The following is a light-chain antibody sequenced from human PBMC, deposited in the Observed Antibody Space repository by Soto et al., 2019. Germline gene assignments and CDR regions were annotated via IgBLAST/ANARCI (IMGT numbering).Light chain of an antibody. J-gene: IGLJ1*01. V-gene: IGLV1-44*01. Sequence: QYVLTQPPSASGTPGQRVTISCSGSSSNIGSNTVNWYQQLPGTAPKLLIYSNNQRPSGVPDRFSGSKSGTSASQAISGLQSEDEADYYCAAWHDSLNGYVFGSGTKVTVL. CDR2: SNN. CDR1: SSNIGSNT. CDR3: AAWHDSLNGYV.